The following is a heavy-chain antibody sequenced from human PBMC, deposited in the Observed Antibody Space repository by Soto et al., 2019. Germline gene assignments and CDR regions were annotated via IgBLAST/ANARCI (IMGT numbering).Heavy chain of an antibody. CDR3: ARFSGSYYNALPV. D-gene: IGHD6-19*01. J-gene: IGHJ6*02. V-gene: IGHV4-34*01. CDR1: RVSFSGYY. Sequence: SATLSLTCAVYRVSFSGYYWSWIRQPPGKGLEWIGEINHSGVTNYKPSLKRRVTISVDTSKNQFSLQLKSVTAADTALYYCARFSGSYYNALPVWGQVSTVTVS. CDR2: INHSGVT.